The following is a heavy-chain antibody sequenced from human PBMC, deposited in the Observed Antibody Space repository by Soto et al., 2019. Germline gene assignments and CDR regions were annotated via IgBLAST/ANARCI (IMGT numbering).Heavy chain of an antibody. Sequence: QVQLQESGPGLVKPSQTLSLTCTVSGGSISSGGYYWSWIRQHPGKGLEWIVYIYYSGSTYYNPSLKSRVTISVDTSKNQFSLKLSSVTAADTAVYYCARGVANYDILTGYGTFRFDYWGQGTLVTVSS. J-gene: IGHJ4*02. CDR1: GGSISSGGYY. V-gene: IGHV4-31*03. CDR2: IYYSGST. CDR3: ARGVANYDILTGYGTFRFDY. D-gene: IGHD3-9*01.